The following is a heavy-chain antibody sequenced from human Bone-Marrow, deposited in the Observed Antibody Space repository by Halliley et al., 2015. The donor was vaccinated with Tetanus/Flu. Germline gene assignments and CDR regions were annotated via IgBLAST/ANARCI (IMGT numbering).Heavy chain of an antibody. V-gene: IGHV4-59*01. CDR3: ARDWEGGYDP. CDR2: VYYSGST. J-gene: IGHJ5*02. D-gene: IGHD1-26*01. CDR1: GFGFSRSW. Sequence: LRLSCAASGFGFSRSWMSWIRQPPGKGLEWIGSVYYSGSTKYNPSLTSRLTMSFDTSKNQFSLKLRSVIATDTAVYYCARDWEGGYDPWGQGTQVTVSS.